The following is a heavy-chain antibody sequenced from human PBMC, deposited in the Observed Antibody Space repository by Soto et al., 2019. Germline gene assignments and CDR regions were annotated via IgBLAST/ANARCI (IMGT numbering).Heavy chain of an antibody. V-gene: IGHV3-48*02. Sequence: EVQLVESGGDLVQRGGSLRLSCAASGFDFDIYSMNWVRQAPGKGLEWISYINGSSTTLYYADSVRCRFIISRDNAENFLYLQMNRLRDDDTAVYFCARGERVRWNGSHCFSDAVFLSWGQGTLVTVSP. CDR3: ARGERVRWNGSHCFSDAVFLS. CDR2: INGSSTTL. J-gene: IGHJ5*02. CDR1: GFDFDIYS. D-gene: IGHD2-21*02.